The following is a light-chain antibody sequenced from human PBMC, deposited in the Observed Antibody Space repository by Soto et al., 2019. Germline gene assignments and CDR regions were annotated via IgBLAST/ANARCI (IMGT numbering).Light chain of an antibody. V-gene: IGKV3-11*01. J-gene: IGKJ4*01. CDR3: QQRSNWPPLN. Sequence: EIVMTQSPATLSVSPVERATLSCISSHSVSSNLAWYQQTPGQAPRLLIYGASNRATGIPARFSGSGSGTDFTLTISSLEPEDFAVYYCQQRSNWPPLNFGGGTKVDIK. CDR1: HSVSSN. CDR2: GAS.